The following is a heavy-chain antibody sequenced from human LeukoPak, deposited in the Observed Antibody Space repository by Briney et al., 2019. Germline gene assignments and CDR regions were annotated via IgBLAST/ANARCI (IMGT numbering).Heavy chain of an antibody. CDR2: INHSGST. CDR1: GGSFSGYY. J-gene: IGHJ5*02. Sequence: SETLSLTCAVYGGSFSGYYWSWIRQPPGKGLEWIGEINHSGSTNYNPSLKSRVTISVDTSKSQFSLKLSSVTAADTAVYYCARSLRGRWFDPWGQGTLVTVSS. V-gene: IGHV4-34*01. CDR3: ARSLRGRWFDP.